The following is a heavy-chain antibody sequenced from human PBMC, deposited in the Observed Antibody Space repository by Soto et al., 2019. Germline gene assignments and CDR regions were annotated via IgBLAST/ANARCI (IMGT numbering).Heavy chain of an antibody. CDR3: AKAGDYHGSESYFPLDY. CDR1: GFTFSTYA. CDR2: ISGSGGRT. D-gene: IGHD3-10*01. Sequence: EVQLLESGGVLVQPGGSLRLSCAASGFTFSTYAMTWVRQAPGKGLEWVSGISGSGGRTYYADSVKGRFTISRDNSKNTLYLQTNSLRAEDTAVYYCAKAGDYHGSESYFPLDYWGQGTLVPVSS. V-gene: IGHV3-23*01. J-gene: IGHJ4*02.